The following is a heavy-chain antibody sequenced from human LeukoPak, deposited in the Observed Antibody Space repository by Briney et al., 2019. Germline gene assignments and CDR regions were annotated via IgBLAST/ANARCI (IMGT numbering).Heavy chain of an antibody. Sequence: PSETLSLTCTVSGGSISSFYWSWIRQPAGKGLEWIGRAYTSGSTDYNPSLRSRVTMSLDTSKNQLSLILNSVIAADTAVYYCARGIAGGFHFFDYWGQGTLVTVSS. CDR2: AYTSGST. J-gene: IGHJ4*02. V-gene: IGHV4-4*07. CDR1: GGSISSFY. D-gene: IGHD3-16*01. CDR3: ARGIAGGFHFFDY.